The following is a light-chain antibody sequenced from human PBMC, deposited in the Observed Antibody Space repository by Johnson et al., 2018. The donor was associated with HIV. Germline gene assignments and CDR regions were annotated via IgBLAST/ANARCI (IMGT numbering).Light chain of an antibody. CDR1: SSNIGNNY. CDR2: ENN. J-gene: IGLJ1*01. CDR3: GTWDSSLRGV. V-gene: IGLV1-51*02. Sequence: QSVLTQPPSVSAAPGQKVTISCSGSSSNIGNNYVSWYQQLPGTAPKLLIYENNKRPSGIPDRFSGSKSGTSATLGITGLTTGDEADYYCGTWDSSLRGVFGTGTKVTVL.